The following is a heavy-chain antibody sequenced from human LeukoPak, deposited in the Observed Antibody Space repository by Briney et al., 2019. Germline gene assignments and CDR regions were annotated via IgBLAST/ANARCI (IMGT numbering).Heavy chain of an antibody. D-gene: IGHD2-15*01. J-gene: IGHJ4*02. CDR1: GGSFSGYY. Sequence: SQTLSLTCAVYGGSFSGYYWSWIRQPPGKGLEWIGEINHSGSTNYNPSLKSRVTISVDTSKNQFSLKLSSVTAADTAVYYCARRRLGYCSGGSCYYFDYWGQGTLVTVSS. V-gene: IGHV4-34*01. CDR2: INHSGST. CDR3: ARRRLGYCSGGSCYYFDY.